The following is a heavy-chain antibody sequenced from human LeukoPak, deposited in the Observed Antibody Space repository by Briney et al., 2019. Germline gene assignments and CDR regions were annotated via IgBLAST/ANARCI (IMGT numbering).Heavy chain of an antibody. CDR1: GLTFSSYG. D-gene: IGHD6-13*01. CDR2: ISYDVSNK. V-gene: IGHV3-30*18. CDR3: AKDRDSSSRYQSSDWFDP. J-gene: IGHJ5*02. Sequence: GRSLRLSCAASGLTFSSYGMHGVRQAPGKGLEWVAVISYDVSNKYYADSVRGRFTISRDIAENTLYLQMNSLRAEDTAVYLCAKDRDSSSRYQSSDWFDPWGQGTLVTVSS.